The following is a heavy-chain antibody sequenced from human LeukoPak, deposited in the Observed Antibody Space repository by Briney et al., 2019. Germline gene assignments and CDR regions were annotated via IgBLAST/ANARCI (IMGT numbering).Heavy chain of an antibody. CDR1: GYTFSTYW. J-gene: IGHJ4*02. D-gene: IGHD1-26*01. CDR3: ARPHWGYGGPLGAFY. V-gene: IGHV5-51*01. Sequence: GESLKISCKGSGYTFSTYWIGWVRQMPGKGLEWMGVIYPGDSNTRYSPSFQGQVTISADKSISTAYLHWSSLRASDTAVYYCARPHWGYGGPLGAFYWGQGTLVTVSS. CDR2: IYPGDSNT.